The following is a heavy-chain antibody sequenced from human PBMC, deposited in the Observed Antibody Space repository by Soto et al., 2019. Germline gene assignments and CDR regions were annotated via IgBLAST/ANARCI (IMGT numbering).Heavy chain of an antibody. CDR1: GGTFSSYT. CDR3: ASKLVDCSGGSCKDLFY. CDR2: IIPILGIA. V-gene: IGHV1-69*02. Sequence: QVQLVQSGAEVKKPGSSVKVSCKASGGTFSSYTISWVRQAPGQGLEWMGRIIPILGIANYAQKFQGRVTMTADKSTSTAYMELSSLRAEDTAVYYCASKLVDCSGGSCKDLFYWGQGTLVTVSS. D-gene: IGHD2-15*01. J-gene: IGHJ4*02.